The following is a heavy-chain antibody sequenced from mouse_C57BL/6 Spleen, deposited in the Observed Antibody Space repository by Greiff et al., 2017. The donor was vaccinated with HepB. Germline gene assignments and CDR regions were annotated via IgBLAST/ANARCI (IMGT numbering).Heavy chain of an antibody. CDR1: GYSITSGYY. J-gene: IGHJ2*01. CDR2: ISYDGSN. CDR3: ARERESFYFDY. V-gene: IGHV3-6*01. Sequence: EVQLQESGPGLVKPSQSLSLTCSVTGYSITSGYYWNWIRQFPGNKLEWMGYISYDGSNNYNPSLKNRISITRDTSKNQFFLKLNSVTTEDTATYYCARERESFYFDYWGQGTTLTVSS.